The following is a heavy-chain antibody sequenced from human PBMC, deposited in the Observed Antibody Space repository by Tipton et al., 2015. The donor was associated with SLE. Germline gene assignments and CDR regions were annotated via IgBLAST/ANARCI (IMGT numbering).Heavy chain of an antibody. J-gene: IGHJ4*02. CDR1: GVSINSGAYY. CDR2: IYYTGTT. D-gene: IGHD3-10*01. CDR3: ATAVSMLQGDLRDYFDY. V-gene: IGHV4-31*03. Sequence: TLSLTCTVSGVSINSGAYYWSWIRQHPGKGLEWIGYIYYTGTTYYNPSLKGRITISLDTSRNQFSLQLTSVTAADTAVYYCATAVSMLQGDLRDYFDYWGQGTLVTASS.